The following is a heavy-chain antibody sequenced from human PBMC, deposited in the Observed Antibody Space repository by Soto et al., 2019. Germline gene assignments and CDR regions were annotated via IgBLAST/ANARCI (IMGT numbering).Heavy chain of an antibody. CDR1: GYTFTSYY. CDR3: ARDLGEEAFDI. V-gene: IGHV1-46*01. CDR2: INPSGGST. J-gene: IGHJ3*02. D-gene: IGHD2-21*01. Sequence: ASVKVSCKASGYTFTSYYIHWVRQAPGQGLEWMGIINPSGGSTSYAQKFQGRVTMTRDTSTSTVYMELSSLRSEDTAVYYCARDLGEEAFDIWGQGTTVTVSS.